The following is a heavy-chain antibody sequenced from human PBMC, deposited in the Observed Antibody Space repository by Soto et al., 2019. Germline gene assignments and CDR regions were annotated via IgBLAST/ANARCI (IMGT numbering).Heavy chain of an antibody. CDR2: IIPIFGTA. Sequence: QVQLVQSGAEVKKPGSSVKVSCKASGGTFSSYAISWVRQAPGQGLEWMGGIIPIFGTANYAQKFQGRVTITEDVSTITAYMELISLRSEDTAVYYCARARIAARWYYFDYWGQGTLVTVSS. CDR1: GGTFSSYA. J-gene: IGHJ4*02. V-gene: IGHV1-69*01. D-gene: IGHD6-6*01. CDR3: ARARIAARWYYFDY.